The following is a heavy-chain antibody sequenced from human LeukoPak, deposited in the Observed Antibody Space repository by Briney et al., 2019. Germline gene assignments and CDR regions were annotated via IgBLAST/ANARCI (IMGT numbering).Heavy chain of an antibody. CDR3: ARALAAAGACFGY. J-gene: IGHJ4*02. CDR1: GYTFTGYY. D-gene: IGHD6-13*01. CDR2: INPNSGGT. Sequence: ASVKVSCKASGYTFTGYYMHWVRQAPGQGLEWMGWINPNSGGTNYAQKFQGRVTMTRDTSISTAYMELSRLRSDDTAVYYCARALAAAGACFGYWGQGTLVTVSS. V-gene: IGHV1-2*02.